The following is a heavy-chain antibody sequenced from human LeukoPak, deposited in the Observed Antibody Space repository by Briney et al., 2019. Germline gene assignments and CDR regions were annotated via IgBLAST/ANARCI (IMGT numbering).Heavy chain of an antibody. CDR3: ARADIVVVPAAYYCYYGMDV. V-gene: IGHV3-11*01. CDR2: ISSSGSTI. J-gene: IGHJ6*02. Sequence: NPGGSLRLSCAASGFTFSDYYMSWIRQAPGKGLEWVSYISSSGSTIYYADSVKGRFTISRDNAKNSLYLQMNSLRAEDTAVYYCARADIVVVPAAYYCYYGMDVWGQGTTVTVSS. D-gene: IGHD2-2*01. CDR1: GFTFSDYY.